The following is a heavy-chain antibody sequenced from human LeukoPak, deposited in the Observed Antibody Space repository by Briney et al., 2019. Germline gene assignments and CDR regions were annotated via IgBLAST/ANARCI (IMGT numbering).Heavy chain of an antibody. D-gene: IGHD4-23*01. CDR1: GFTFRNYW. J-gene: IGHJ4*02. CDR3: VVTRTRGDH. V-gene: IGHV3-7*03. Sequence: QRGGSLRLSCAASGFTFRNYWMTWVRQAPGKGLEWVANINQEGNDKYYVDSVKGRFTISRDNTKNSLFLQMNSLRAEDTAVYYCVVTRTRGDHWGQGTLVTVSS. CDR2: INQEGNDK.